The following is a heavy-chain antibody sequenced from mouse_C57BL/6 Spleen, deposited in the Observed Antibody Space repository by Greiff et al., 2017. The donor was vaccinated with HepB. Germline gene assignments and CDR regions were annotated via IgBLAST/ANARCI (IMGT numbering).Heavy chain of an antibody. D-gene: IGHD2-3*01. Sequence: EVQLQQSGPELVKPGASVKISCKASGYTFTDYYMNWVKQSHGKSLEWIGDINPNNGGTSYNQKFKGKATLTVDKCSSTAYMELRSLTSEDSAVYYCARGGDGYYGGAWFAYWGQGTLVTVSA. J-gene: IGHJ3*01. CDR2: INPNNGGT. CDR3: ARGGDGYYGGAWFAY. CDR1: GYTFTDYY. V-gene: IGHV1-26*01.